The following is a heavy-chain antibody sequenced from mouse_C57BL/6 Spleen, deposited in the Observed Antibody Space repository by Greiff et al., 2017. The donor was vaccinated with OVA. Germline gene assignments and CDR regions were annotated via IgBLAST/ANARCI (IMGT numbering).Heavy chain of an antibody. D-gene: IGHD1-1*01. CDR3: ARTHYYGSSGYAMDY. CDR1: GFSLTSYG. J-gene: IGHJ4*01. CDR2: IWSGGST. Sequence: VKLVESGPGLVQPSQSLSITCTVSGFSLTSYGVHWVRQSPGKGLEWLGVIWSGGSTDYNAAFISRLSISKDNSKSQVFFKMNSLQADDTAIYYCARTHYYGSSGYAMDYWGQGTSVTVSS. V-gene: IGHV2-2*01.